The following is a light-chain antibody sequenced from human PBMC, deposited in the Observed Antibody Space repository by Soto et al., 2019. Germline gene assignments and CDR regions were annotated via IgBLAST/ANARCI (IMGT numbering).Light chain of an antibody. CDR1: SSNIGSNY. CDR3: ATWDDSLSGHYV. J-gene: IGLJ1*01. V-gene: IGLV1-47*02. Sequence: QSVLTQPPSASGTPGQRVTISCSGSSSNIGSNYVCWYQHLPGTAPKLLIYSNNQRPSGVPDRFSGSKSGTSASLAISGLRSEDEADYYCATWDDSLSGHYVFGTGTKLTV. CDR2: SNN.